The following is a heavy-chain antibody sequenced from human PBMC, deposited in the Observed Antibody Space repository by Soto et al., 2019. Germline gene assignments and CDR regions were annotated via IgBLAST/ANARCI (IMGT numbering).Heavy chain of an antibody. CDR2: IYYSGST. Sequence: PSETLSLTCTVSGGSISSGGYYWSWIRQHPGKGLEWIGYIYYSGSTYYNPSLKSRVTISVDTSKNQFSLKLSSVTAADTAVDYCARDRGGIAAAGVYYYYGMDVWGQGTTVTVSS. CDR3: ARDRGGIAAAGVYYYYGMDV. V-gene: IGHV4-31*03. J-gene: IGHJ6*02. D-gene: IGHD6-13*01. CDR1: GGSISSGGYY.